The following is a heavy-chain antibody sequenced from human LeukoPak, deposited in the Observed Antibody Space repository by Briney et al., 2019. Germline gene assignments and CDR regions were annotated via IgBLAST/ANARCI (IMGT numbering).Heavy chain of an antibody. CDR3: ASYGDYEDPTPKTDFDY. V-gene: IGHV4-38-2*02. Sequence: SETLSLTCTVSGYSISSGYYWGWIRQPPGKGLEWIGSIYHSGSTYYNPSLKSRVTISVDTPKNQFSLKLSSVTAADTAVYYCASYGDYEDPTPKTDFDYWGQGTLVTVSS. J-gene: IGHJ4*02. CDR2: IYHSGST. CDR1: GYSISSGYY. D-gene: IGHD4-17*01.